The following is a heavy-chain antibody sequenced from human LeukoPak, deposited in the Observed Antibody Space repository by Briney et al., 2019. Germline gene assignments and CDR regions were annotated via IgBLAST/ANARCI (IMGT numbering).Heavy chain of an antibody. CDR2: IIPIFGTA. CDR1: GGTFSSYA. D-gene: IGHD3-22*01. V-gene: IGHV1-69*13. J-gene: IGHJ3*02. CDR3: AREAYYYDSSGYLWVDAFDI. Sequence: SVKVSCKASGGTFSSYAISWVRQAPGQGLEWMGGIIPIFGTANYAQKFQGRVTITADESTSTAYMELSSLRSEDTAVYYCAREAYYYDSSGYLWVDAFDIWGQGTMVTVSS.